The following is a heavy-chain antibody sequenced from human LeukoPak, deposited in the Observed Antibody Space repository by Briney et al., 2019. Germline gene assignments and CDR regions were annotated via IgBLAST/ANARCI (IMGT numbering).Heavy chain of an antibody. CDR3: ARTAGRTFGY. J-gene: IGHJ4*02. CDR1: GYTFTSYF. CDR2: INPSGGST. Sequence: ASVKVSCKASGYTFTSYFMHWVRQAPGQGLEWMGLINPSGGSTSYAQKFQGRVTMTRDTSTSTVYMELSSLRSEDTAVYYYARTAGRTFGYWGQGTLVTVSS. V-gene: IGHV1-46*01. D-gene: IGHD2-21*02.